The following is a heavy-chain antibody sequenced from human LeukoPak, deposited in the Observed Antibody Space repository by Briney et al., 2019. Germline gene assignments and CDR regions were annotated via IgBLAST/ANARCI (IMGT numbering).Heavy chain of an antibody. V-gene: IGHV1-69*04. J-gene: IGHJ6*02. CDR2: IIPIIDTV. CDR1: GDTFSNYA. D-gene: IGHD2-15*01. Sequence: SVKVSCKASGDTFSNYAISWVRQARGQGLEWMGRIIPIIDTVDYAQKFQGRVTISADKSTSTAYMELSSLRSEDTAVYYCARDGWMDVWGQGTTVTVSS. CDR3: ARDGWMDV.